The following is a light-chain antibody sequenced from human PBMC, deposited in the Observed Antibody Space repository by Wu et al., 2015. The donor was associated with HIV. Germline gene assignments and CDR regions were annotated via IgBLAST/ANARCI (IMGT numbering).Light chain of an antibody. J-gene: IGKJ4*01. CDR2: TAS. CDR3: QQSYETPPRLS. Sequence: DIQMTQSPSSLSASVGDRVTITCRASQIISGYLNWYQQRPGQAPKLLISTASSLQSGVPSRFSGSGSGTDFTLTITSLQPEDVATYYCQQSYETPPRLSFGGGTKVEIK. V-gene: IGKV1-39*01. CDR1: QIISGY.